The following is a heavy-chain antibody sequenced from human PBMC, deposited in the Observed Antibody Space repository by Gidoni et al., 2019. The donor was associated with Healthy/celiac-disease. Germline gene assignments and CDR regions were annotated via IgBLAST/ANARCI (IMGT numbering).Heavy chain of an antibody. CDR3: ARFSDVGIVGATLWYFDY. CDR2: ISAYNGNT. D-gene: IGHD1-26*01. Sequence: QVQLVQSGAEVKKPGASVKVSCKASGYTFTSYGISWVRQAPGQGLEWMGWISAYNGNTNYAQKLQGRVTMTTDTSTSTAYMELRSLRSDDTAVYYCARFSDVGIVGATLWYFDYWGQGTLVTVSS. V-gene: IGHV1-18*01. J-gene: IGHJ4*02. CDR1: GYTFTSYG.